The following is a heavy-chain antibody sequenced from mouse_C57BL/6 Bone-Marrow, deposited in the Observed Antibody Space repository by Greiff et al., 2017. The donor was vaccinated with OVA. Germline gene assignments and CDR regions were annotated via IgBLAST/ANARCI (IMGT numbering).Heavy chain of an antibody. CDR1: GYSITSGYY. V-gene: IGHV3-6*01. D-gene: IGHD1-1*01. CDR2: ISYDGSN. Sequence: ESGPGLAKPSQSLSLTCSVTGYSITSGYYWNWIRQFPGNKLEWMGYISYDGSNNYNPSLKNRISITRDTSKNQFFLKLNSVTTEDTATYYGARGGTTVVATDFDYWGQGTTLTVSS. J-gene: IGHJ2*01. CDR3: ARGGTTVVATDFDY.